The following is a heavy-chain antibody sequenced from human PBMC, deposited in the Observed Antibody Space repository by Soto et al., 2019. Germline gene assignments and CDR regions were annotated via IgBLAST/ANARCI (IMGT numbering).Heavy chain of an antibody. CDR2: IIPILGIA. CDR1: GGTFSSYT. V-gene: IGHV1-69*02. D-gene: IGHD2-15*01. Sequence: QVQLVQSGAEVKKPGSSVKVSCKASGGTFSSYTMSWVRQAPGQGLEWMGRIIPILGIANYAQKFQGRVTITADKSTSTAYMELSSLRSEDKAVYYCVRGHGGNDYYYYGMDVWGQGTTVTVSS. J-gene: IGHJ6*02. CDR3: VRGHGGNDYYYYGMDV.